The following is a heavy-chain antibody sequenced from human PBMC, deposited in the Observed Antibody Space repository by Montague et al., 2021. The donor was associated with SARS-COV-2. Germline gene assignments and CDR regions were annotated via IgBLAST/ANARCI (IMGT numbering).Heavy chain of an antibody. V-gene: IGHV4-61*01. CDR2: ISYSGST. CDR3: ARIGYECVGYYYIYPD. D-gene: IGHD3-22*01. CDR1: GAPFRSGNSY. J-gene: IGHJ1*01. Sequence: SETLSLTCTVYGAPFRSGNSYWNWIRPPPGKGLEWNGSISYSGSTNYSPSLKSRVTISVDTSKNPLSLKVISATAAATSMYSCARIGYECVGYYYIYPDWGQGTVVTVSS.